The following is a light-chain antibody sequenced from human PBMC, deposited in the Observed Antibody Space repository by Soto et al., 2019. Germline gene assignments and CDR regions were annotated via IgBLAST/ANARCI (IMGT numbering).Light chain of an antibody. CDR3: QQYGDPPPT. Sequence: EIVLTQSPGTLSLSPGESATLSCRASQSVSSNSLAWYRRNPGQPPSLLLYGTSTRATDIPRRFSGSGSGTDFTLTITRLEPDDFPVYFCQQYGDPPPTFGQGTKVEVK. V-gene: IGKV3-20*01. CDR2: GTS. J-gene: IGKJ1*01. CDR1: QSVSSNS.